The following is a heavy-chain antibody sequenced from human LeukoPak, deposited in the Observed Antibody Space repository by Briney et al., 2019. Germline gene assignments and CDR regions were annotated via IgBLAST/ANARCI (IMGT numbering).Heavy chain of an antibody. CDR2: ISGSGGST. CDR1: GFTFSSYA. Sequence: GGSLRLSCAASGFTFSSYAMSWVRQAPGKGLEWVSAISGSGGSTYYADSVKGRFTISRDNSRNTLYLQMNSLRAEDTAVYYCAKDRPPYCGGDCFTPYFDYWGQGTLVTVSS. CDR3: AKDRPPYCGGDCFTPYFDY. J-gene: IGHJ4*02. D-gene: IGHD2-21*02. V-gene: IGHV3-23*01.